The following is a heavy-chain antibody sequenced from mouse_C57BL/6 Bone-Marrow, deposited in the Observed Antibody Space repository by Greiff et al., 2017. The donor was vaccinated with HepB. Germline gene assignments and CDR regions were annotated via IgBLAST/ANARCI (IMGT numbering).Heavy chain of an antibody. CDR2: ISDGGSYT. Sequence: EVKLMESGGGLVKPGGSLKLSCAASGFTFSSYAMSWVRQTPEKRLEWVATISDGGSYTYYPDNVKGRFTISRDNAKNNLYLQMSHLKSEDTAMYYCARERGDYDWFAYWGQGTLVTVSA. D-gene: IGHD2-4*01. CDR3: ARERGDYDWFAY. V-gene: IGHV5-4*01. CDR1: GFTFSSYA. J-gene: IGHJ3*01.